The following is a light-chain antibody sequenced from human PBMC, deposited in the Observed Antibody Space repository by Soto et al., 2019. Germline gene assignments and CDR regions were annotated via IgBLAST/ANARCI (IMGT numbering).Light chain of an antibody. CDR3: SSYTSSSSVV. Sequence: QSVLTQPASVSGSPGQSITISCTGTSSDVGGYNYVSWYQQHPGKAPKLMIYDVSNRPSGVSNRFSGSKSGNTACLTISGLQAEDEAGYYCSSYTSSSSVVFGGGTKLT. J-gene: IGLJ2*01. CDR1: SSDVGGYNY. CDR2: DVS. V-gene: IGLV2-14*01.